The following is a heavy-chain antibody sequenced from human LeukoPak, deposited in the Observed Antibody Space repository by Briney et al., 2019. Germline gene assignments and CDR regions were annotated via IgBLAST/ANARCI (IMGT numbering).Heavy chain of an antibody. CDR1: GGSISSYY. V-gene: IGHV4-59*08. CDR3: TRPYYDILTGYEYFDL. Sequence: SETLSLTCTVSGGSISSYYWSWIRQPPGKGLEWIGYIYYSGSTNYNPSLKSRVTISVDTSKNQFSLKLSSVTAADTAVYYCTRPYYDILTGYEYFDLWGRGTLVTVSS. CDR2: IYYSGST. J-gene: IGHJ2*01. D-gene: IGHD3-9*01.